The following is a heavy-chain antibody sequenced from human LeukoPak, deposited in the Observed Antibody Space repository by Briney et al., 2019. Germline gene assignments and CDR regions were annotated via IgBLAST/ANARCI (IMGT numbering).Heavy chain of an antibody. CDR1: GVSISSSNSY. D-gene: IGHD3/OR15-3a*01. V-gene: IGHV4-39*01. Sequence: PSETLSLTCTVSGVSISSSNSYWGWIRQPPGKGLEWIGSIYYSGNTYYNASLKSQVSISIDMSKYQFSLRLTSVTAADTAVYYCARQTGSGLFILPGGQGTLVTVSS. J-gene: IGHJ4*02. CDR3: ARQTGSGLFILP. CDR2: IYYSGNT.